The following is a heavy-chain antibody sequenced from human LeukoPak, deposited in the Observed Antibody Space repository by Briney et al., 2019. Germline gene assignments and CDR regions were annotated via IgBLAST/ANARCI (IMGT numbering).Heavy chain of an antibody. Sequence: ASVKVSCKASGYTFTAYFMHWVRQAPGQGLEWMGWINPDSGGTNYAQKFQGRVTMTRDTSISTAYMELGGLRSDDTAVYYCARAYFGYVSGSNFDYWGQGTLVTVSS. CDR3: ARAYFGYVSGSNFDY. CDR1: GYTFTAYF. CDR2: INPDSGGT. J-gene: IGHJ4*02. D-gene: IGHD3-10*01. V-gene: IGHV1-2*02.